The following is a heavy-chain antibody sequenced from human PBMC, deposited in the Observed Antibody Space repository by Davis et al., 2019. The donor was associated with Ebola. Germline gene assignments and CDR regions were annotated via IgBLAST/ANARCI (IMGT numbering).Heavy chain of an antibody. CDR1: GGSISSSSYY. CDR2: IYYSGST. Sequence: MPSETLSLTCTVSGGSISSSSYYWGWIRQPPGKGLEWIGYIYYSGSTNYNPSLKSRVTISVDTSKNQFSLKLSSVTAADTAVYYCARYIQALDYWGQGTLVTVSS. V-gene: IGHV4-61*05. CDR3: ARYIQALDY. J-gene: IGHJ4*02.